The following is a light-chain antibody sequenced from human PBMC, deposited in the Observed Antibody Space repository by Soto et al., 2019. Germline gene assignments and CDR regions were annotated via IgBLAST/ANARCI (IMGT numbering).Light chain of an antibody. CDR1: RDIDNY. Sequence: IQMTQSPSSLSASVGDRVTITCQASRDIDNYLNWYQQKPGKAPNLLIYDASNLETEDPLRFSGSRSGTHFNMTISSLQPEDIGTYYCHQYDNRPFTFGRGTKLEIK. CDR2: DAS. J-gene: IGKJ2*01. CDR3: HQYDNRPFT. V-gene: IGKV1-33*01.